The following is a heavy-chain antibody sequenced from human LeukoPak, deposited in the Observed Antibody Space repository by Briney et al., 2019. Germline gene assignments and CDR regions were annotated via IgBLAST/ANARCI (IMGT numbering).Heavy chain of an antibody. CDR1: GFTFDDYA. Sequence: PGGSLRLSCAASGFTFDDYAMHWVRQAPGKGLEWVSGISWSSGSIGYADSVKGRFTISRDNAKNSLYLQMNSLRAEDTALYYCAKDTGFSASEDFDYWGQGTLVTVSS. CDR3: AKDTGFSASEDFDY. D-gene: IGHD3-10*01. CDR2: ISWSSGSI. V-gene: IGHV3-9*01. J-gene: IGHJ4*02.